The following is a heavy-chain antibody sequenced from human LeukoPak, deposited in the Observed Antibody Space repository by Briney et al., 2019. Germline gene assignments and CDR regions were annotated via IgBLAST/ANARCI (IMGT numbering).Heavy chain of an antibody. CDR2: TYYRSKWYN. CDR3: ARGLFSWGGKDWFDS. D-gene: IGHD7-27*01. CDR1: GDSVSSNSVA. J-gene: IGHJ5*01. V-gene: IGHV6-1*01. Sequence: SQTLSLTCAISGDSVSSNSVAWNWIRQSPSRGLEWLGRTYYRSKWYNDYAISVKSRMTVNPDTSKNQLSLQLKSVTPEDTAVYYCARGLFSWGGKDWFDSWGQGILVTVSS.